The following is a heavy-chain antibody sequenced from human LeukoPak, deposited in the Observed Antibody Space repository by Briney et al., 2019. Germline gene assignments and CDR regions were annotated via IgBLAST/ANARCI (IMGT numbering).Heavy chain of an antibody. Sequence: GGSLRLSCAASGFTFSTYVMHWVRQAPGKGLEWVAAIWHDGNNKYYADSVKGRFSISRDNSKNTLDLQMNSLRAEDTAVYYCARGSGYNYGNFDYWGQGTLVTVSS. D-gene: IGHD5-18*01. J-gene: IGHJ4*02. CDR3: ARGSGYNYGNFDY. CDR1: GFTFSTYV. V-gene: IGHV3-33*01. CDR2: IWHDGNNK.